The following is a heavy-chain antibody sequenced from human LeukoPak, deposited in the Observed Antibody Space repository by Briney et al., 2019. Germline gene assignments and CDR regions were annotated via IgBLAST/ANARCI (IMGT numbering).Heavy chain of an antibody. CDR1: GFTFSSYW. Sequence: GGSLRLSCAASGFTFSSYWMSWVRQAPGKGLEWVANIKQDGSEKYYVDSVKGRFTISRDNAKNSLYLQMNSLRAEDTAVYYCAKVIAAAGTAYYYGMDVWGQGTTVTVSS. CDR3: AKVIAAAGTAYYYGMDV. J-gene: IGHJ6*02. CDR2: IKQDGSEK. V-gene: IGHV3-7*01. D-gene: IGHD6-13*01.